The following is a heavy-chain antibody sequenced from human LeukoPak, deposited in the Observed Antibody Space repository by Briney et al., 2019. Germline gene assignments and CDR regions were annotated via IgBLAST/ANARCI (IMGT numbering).Heavy chain of an antibody. V-gene: IGHV1-24*01. Sequence: ASVKVSCKVSGYTLTELSMHWVRQAPGKGLEWMGGFDPEDGETIYAQKFQGRVTMTEDTSTDTAYMELSSLGSEDTAVYYCATAAVGYSYGSFDYWGQGTLVTVSS. CDR1: GYTLTELS. CDR2: FDPEDGET. CDR3: ATAAVGYSYGSFDY. J-gene: IGHJ4*02. D-gene: IGHD5-18*01.